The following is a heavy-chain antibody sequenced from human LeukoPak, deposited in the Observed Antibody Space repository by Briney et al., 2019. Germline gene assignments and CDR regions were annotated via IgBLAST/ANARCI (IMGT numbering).Heavy chain of an antibody. CDR2: ISSSRSTI. CDR1: GFTVSSYS. J-gene: IGHJ4*02. Sequence: PGGSLRLSCAASGFTVSSYSMNGGRQAPGKGLEWASYISSSRSTIYYADSVKGGFTISRDNAKNSLYLQMNSLRDEETAVYYCARAFGLTDYWGQGTLVTVSS. D-gene: IGHD3/OR15-3a*01. V-gene: IGHV3-48*02. CDR3: ARAFGLTDY.